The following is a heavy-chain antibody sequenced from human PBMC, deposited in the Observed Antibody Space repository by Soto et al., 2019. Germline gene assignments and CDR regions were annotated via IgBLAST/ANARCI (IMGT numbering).Heavy chain of an antibody. V-gene: IGHV3-23*01. Sequence: EVQLLESGGGLVQPGGSLRLSCAASGFTFSSDGLTWVRQAPGKWLEWVSFSSATGAGTYYADSVKGRFTISRDNSKNSLYLQMTGLSADDRAVYYCAKDRRAGWNYGFYWDFWGQGAVVIVSS. CDR2: SSATGAGT. J-gene: IGHJ4*02. D-gene: IGHD1-7*01. CDR3: AKDRRAGWNYGFYWDF. CDR1: GFTFSSDG.